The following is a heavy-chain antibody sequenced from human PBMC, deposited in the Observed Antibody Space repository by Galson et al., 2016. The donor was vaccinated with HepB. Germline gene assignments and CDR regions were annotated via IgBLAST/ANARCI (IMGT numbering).Heavy chain of an antibody. Sequence: SVKVSCKGSGYTFTNYGIHWVRQAPGQRLEWMGGVNAGTGDTRSSPKFQGRVTITRDTSASTAYMVQSGLSSEDTAVYYCARPWPHCNSIGCWAPFDYWGQGTPVTVSS. CDR2: VNAGTGDT. CDR3: ARPWPHCNSIGCWAPFDY. CDR1: GYTFTNYG. J-gene: IGHJ4*02. D-gene: IGHD2-2*01. V-gene: IGHV1-3*01.